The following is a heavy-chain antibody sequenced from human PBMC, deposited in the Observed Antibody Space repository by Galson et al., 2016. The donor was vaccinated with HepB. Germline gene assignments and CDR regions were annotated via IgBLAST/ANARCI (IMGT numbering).Heavy chain of an antibody. V-gene: IGHV4-39*01. CDR2: MYYIGSA. D-gene: IGHD4-17*01. CDR3: AKHPGDYYFDY. J-gene: IGHJ4*02. Sequence: ETLSLTCTVSGGSVSNSSYFWGWIRQSPGKGLEWIGSMYYIGSAYYNPSLKSRVTISADTSKNQLSLKLTSVSAADTAVYYCAKHPGDYYFDYWGQGILVTVSS. CDR1: GGSVSNSSYF.